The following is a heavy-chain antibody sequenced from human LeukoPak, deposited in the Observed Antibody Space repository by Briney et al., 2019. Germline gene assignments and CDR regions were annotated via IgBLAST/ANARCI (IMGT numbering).Heavy chain of an antibody. CDR1: GFTFSSYW. CDR2: INSDGSST. V-gene: IGHV3-74*01. J-gene: IGHJ3*02. D-gene: IGHD3-9*01. Sequence: GGSLRLSCAASGFTFSSYWMHWVRQAPGKGLVWVSRINSDGSSTSYADSVKGRFTISRDNAKNTLYLQMNSLRAEDTAVYYCARVYYDILTGYYDAFDIWGQGTMVTVSS. CDR3: ARVYYDILTGYYDAFDI.